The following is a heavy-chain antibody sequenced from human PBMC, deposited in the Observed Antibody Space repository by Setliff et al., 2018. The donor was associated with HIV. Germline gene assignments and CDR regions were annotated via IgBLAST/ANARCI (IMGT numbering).Heavy chain of an antibody. CDR1: GFTFSSYS. J-gene: IGHJ4*02. Sequence: GGSLRLSCAASGFTFSSYSMNWVRQAPGKGLEWVAVISYDGSDKYYADSVKGRFTISRDNDKNSVHLQMTSLRAEDTAVYYCARSRAAGFDYWGQGTLVTVSS. CDR2: ISYDGSDK. V-gene: IGHV3-30*03. CDR3: ARSRAAGFDY. D-gene: IGHD6-13*01.